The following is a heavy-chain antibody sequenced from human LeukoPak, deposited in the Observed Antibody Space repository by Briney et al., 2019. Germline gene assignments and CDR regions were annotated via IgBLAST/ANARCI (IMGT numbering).Heavy chain of an antibody. J-gene: IGHJ4*02. D-gene: IGHD6-6*01. CDR3: ARDSRIAARPSGDY. CDR2: ISYDGSNK. V-gene: IGHV3-30-3*01. Sequence: PGRSLRLSCAASGFTFSSYAMHWVRQAPGKGLKWVAVISYDGSNKYYADSVKGRFTISRDNSKNTLYLQMNSLRAEDTAVYYCARDSRIAARPSGDYWGQGTLVTVSS. CDR1: GFTFSSYA.